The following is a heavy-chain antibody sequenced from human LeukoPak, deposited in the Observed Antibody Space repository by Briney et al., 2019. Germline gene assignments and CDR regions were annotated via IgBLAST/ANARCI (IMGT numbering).Heavy chain of an antibody. CDR2: IYYSGST. CDR3: ARADYGTGGWFDP. D-gene: IGHD2-8*02. CDR1: GGSISSGGYY. V-gene: IGHV4-31*03. Sequence: SETLSLTCTVSGGSISSGGYYWSWIRQHPGTGLEWIGYIYYSGSTYYNPSLKSRVTISVDTSKNQFSLKLSSVTAADTAVYYCARADYGTGGWFDPWGQGTLVTVS. J-gene: IGHJ5*02.